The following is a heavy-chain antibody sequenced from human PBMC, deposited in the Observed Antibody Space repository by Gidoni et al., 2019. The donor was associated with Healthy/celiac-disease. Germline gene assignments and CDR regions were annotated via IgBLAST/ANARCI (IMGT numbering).Heavy chain of an antibody. D-gene: IGHD3-22*01. V-gene: IGHV4-59*08. J-gene: IGHJ4*02. Sequence: QVQLQESGPGLVKPSETLSLTCTVSGGSISSYYWRWVRQPPGKGLGWSGYIYYSGSTNYNPTLKSRVTISVDTSKNQFSLKLSSVTAADTAVYYCARHPGLYYYDSSGYYSGDYWGQGTLVTVSS. CDR3: ARHPGLYYYDSSGYYSGDY. CDR2: IYYSGST. CDR1: GGSISSYY.